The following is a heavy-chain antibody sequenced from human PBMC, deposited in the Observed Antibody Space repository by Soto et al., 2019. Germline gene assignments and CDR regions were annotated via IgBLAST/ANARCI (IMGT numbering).Heavy chain of an antibody. CDR3: AREGIAVAGIQDNNLFDP. CDR1: GGSISSYY. CDR2: IYYSGST. V-gene: IGHV4-59*01. D-gene: IGHD6-19*01. J-gene: IGHJ5*02. Sequence: PSETLSLTCTVSGGSISSYYWSWIRQPPGKGLEWIGYIYYSGSTNYNPSLKSRVTISVDTSKNQFSLKLSSVTAADTAVYYCAREGIAVAGIQDNNLFDPWGQGTLVTVSS.